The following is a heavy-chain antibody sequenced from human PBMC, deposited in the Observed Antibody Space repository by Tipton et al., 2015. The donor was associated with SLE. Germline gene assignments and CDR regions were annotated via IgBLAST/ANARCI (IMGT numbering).Heavy chain of an antibody. Sequence: TLSLTCTVSGGSISNYYWSWVRQPPGKGLEWIGFIYNGGRTRYNPSLESRVTISVDTSKNQFSLKLSSVTAADTAVYYCARAGGIAARSYYYYYYYMDVWGKGTTVTVSS. CDR2: IYNGGRT. J-gene: IGHJ6*03. D-gene: IGHD6-6*01. V-gene: IGHV4-59*01. CDR3: ARAGGIAARSYYYYYYYMDV. CDR1: GGSISNYY.